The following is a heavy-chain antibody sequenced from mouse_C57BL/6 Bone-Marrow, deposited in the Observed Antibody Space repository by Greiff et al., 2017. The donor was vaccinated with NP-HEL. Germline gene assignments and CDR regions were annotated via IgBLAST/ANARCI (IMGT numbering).Heavy chain of an antibody. Sequence: VMLVESGAELARPGASVKMSCKASGYTFTSYTMHWVKQRPGQGLEWIGYINPSSGYTKYNQKFKDKATLTADKSSSTAYMQLSSLTSEDSAVYYCARLRGSSPFAYWGQGTLVTVSA. J-gene: IGHJ3*01. V-gene: IGHV1-4*01. CDR3: ARLRGSSPFAY. D-gene: IGHD1-1*01. CDR1: GYTFTSYT. CDR2: INPSSGYT.